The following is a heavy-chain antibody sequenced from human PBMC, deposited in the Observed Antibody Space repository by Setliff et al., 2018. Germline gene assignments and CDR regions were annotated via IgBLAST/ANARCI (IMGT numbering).Heavy chain of an antibody. CDR2: INGDATIT. D-gene: IGHD7-27*01. J-gene: IGHJ6*03. CDR1: GFTFNKYW. CDR3: AALDWGENFYNVDV. V-gene: IGHV3-74*01. Sequence: PGESLKISCAVYGFTFNKYWMYWVRQAPGKGLEWVSRINGDATITNYADSVKGRFTISRDNARNALYLQMNSLRGEDTGVYFCAALDWGENFYNVDVWGKGTTVTVSS.